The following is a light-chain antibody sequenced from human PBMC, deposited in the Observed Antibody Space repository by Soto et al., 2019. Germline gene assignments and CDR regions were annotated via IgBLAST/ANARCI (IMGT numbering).Light chain of an antibody. CDR2: EVS. Sequence: QSALTQPASVSGSPGQSITISCTGTSSDVGGYNYVSWYQQHPGKAPKLMIYEVSNRPLGVSNRFSGSKSGNTASLTISGLQAEGEADYYCSSYTSSSTPYVFGTGTKVTVL. V-gene: IGLV2-14*01. J-gene: IGLJ1*01. CDR1: SSDVGGYNY. CDR3: SSYTSSSTPYV.